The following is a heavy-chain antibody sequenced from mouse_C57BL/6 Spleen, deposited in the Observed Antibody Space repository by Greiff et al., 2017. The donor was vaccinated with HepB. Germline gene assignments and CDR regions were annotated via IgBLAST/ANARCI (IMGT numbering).Heavy chain of an antibody. CDR1: GYTFTDYY. CDR3: ARYDYEGWYFDV. J-gene: IGHJ1*03. V-gene: IGHV1-26*01. CDR2: INPNNGGT. D-gene: IGHD2-4*01. Sequence: VQLQQSGPELVKPGASVKISCKASGYTFTDYYMNWVKQSHGKSLEWIGDINPNNGGTSYNQKFKGKATLTVDKSSSTAYMELRSLTSEDSAVYYCARYDYEGWYFDVWGTGTTVTVSS.